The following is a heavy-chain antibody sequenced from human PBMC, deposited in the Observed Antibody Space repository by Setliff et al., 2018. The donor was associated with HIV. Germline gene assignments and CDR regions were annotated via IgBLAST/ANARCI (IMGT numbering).Heavy chain of an antibody. CDR3: ARWGRGSTSGFDY. V-gene: IGHV3-74*01. CDR2: INTDGSDT. CDR1: GFTFSDYW. J-gene: IGHJ4*02. Sequence: GGSLRLSCAASGFTFSDYWMSWVRQAPGKGLEWVSRINTDGSDTSYADAVKGRFTISRDNAQDTLYLQMNSLRAEDTAMYYCARWGRGSTSGFDYWGQGTQVTVSS. D-gene: IGHD2-2*01.